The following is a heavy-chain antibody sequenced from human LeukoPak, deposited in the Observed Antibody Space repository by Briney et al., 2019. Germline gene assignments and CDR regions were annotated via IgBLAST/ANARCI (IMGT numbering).Heavy chain of an antibody. V-gene: IGHV4-34*01. CDR3: ARNRRLGGKNCSGGSCRTYYYYGMDV. D-gene: IGHD2-15*01. J-gene: IGHJ6*02. CDR2: INYSGST. Sequence: KPSETLSLTCAVYGGSFSGYYWSWIRQPPGKGLEWIGEINYSGSTNYNPSLKSRVTISVDTSKNQFSLKLSSVTAADTAVYYCARNRRLGGKNCSGGSCRTYYYYGMDVWGQGTTVTVSS. CDR1: GGSFSGYY.